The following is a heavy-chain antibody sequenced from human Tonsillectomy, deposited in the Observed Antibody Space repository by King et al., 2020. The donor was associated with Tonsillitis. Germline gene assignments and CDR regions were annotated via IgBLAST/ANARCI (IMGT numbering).Heavy chain of an antibody. CDR1: GFSFSGSA. CDR3: CRHTPQGSDI. CDR2: IRRKADPYAT. Sequence: VQLVESGGGLVQPGGSLKLSCAASGFSFSGSAMHWGRQASGKGLEWVGRIRRKADPYATAYAASVKGRFTISRDDSKNTAYLQMKSLKTEDTAVYYCCRHTPQGSDIWGQGTMITVSS. J-gene: IGHJ3*02. D-gene: IGHD1-26*01. V-gene: IGHV3-73*01.